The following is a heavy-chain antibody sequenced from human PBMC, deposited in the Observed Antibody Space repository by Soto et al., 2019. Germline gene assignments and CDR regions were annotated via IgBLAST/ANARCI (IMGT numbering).Heavy chain of an antibody. CDR2: IYYSGST. CDR3: AGLQFMDWFDP. CDR1: GGSISSSSYY. D-gene: IGHD1-1*01. Sequence: QLQLQESGPGLVKPSETLSLTCTVSGGSISSSSYYWGWIRQPPGKGLEWIGNIYYSGSTYYNPSLKSRVTISVDTPKNQFSLKLSSVTAADTAVYYCAGLQFMDWFDPWGQGTLVTVSS. V-gene: IGHV4-39*01. J-gene: IGHJ5*02.